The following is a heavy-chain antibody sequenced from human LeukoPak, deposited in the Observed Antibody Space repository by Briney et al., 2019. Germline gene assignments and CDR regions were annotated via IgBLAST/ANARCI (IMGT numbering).Heavy chain of an antibody. J-gene: IGHJ5*02. CDR3: ARGDIVVVPAAMRYNWFDP. CDR2: IIPIFGTA. CDR1: GGIFRNYA. V-gene: IGHV1-69*05. D-gene: IGHD2-2*01. Sequence: SVKVSCRASGGIFRNYAISWVRQAPGQGLEWMGGIIPIFGTANYAQKFQGRVTITTDESTSTAYMELSSLRSEDMAVYYCARGDIVVVPAAMRYNWFDPWGQGTLVTVSS.